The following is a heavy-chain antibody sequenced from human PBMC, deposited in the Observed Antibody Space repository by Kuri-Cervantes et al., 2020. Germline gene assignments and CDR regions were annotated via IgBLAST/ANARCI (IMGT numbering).Heavy chain of an antibody. Sequence: ASVKVSCKASGYTFTGYYMHWVRQAPGQGLEWMGWINPNSGGTNYAQKFQGRVTMTRDTSISTAYMELSRLRSDDTAVSYCARYSSFPRGAFDIWGQGTMVTVSS. V-gene: IGHV1-2*02. CDR1: GYTFTGYY. CDR2: INPNSGGT. D-gene: IGHD6-6*01. CDR3: ARYSSFPRGAFDI. J-gene: IGHJ3*02.